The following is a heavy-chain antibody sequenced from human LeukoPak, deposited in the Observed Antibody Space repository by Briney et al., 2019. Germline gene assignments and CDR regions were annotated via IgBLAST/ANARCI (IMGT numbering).Heavy chain of an antibody. V-gene: IGHV4-38-2*02. CDR1: GYSISSGYY. CDR2: VYHGGTT. Sequence: PSETLSLTCAVSGYSISSGYYWGWIRQPPGKGLEWIGSVYHGGTTHYNPSLNSRVTISVDTSKNQFTLKPSSVTAADTAVYYCARDPNIGYYDSFYYFDYWGQGSLVTVSS. CDR3: ARDPNIGYYDSFYYFDY. D-gene: IGHD3-3*01. J-gene: IGHJ4*02.